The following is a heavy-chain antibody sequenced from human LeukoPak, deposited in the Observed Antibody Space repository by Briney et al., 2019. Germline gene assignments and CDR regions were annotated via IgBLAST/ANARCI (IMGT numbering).Heavy chain of an antibody. CDR3: AREWTPDSFNWFDP. Sequence: SETLSLTCTVSGGSINTPNYYWGWIRQTPGKGLEWIGNIFYSGGTYYSPSLTSRVTISLDTSRNQFSLKLNSVTAADTAVYYCAREWTPDSFNWFDPWGQGTLVTVSS. V-gene: IGHV4-39*07. CDR1: GGSINTPNYY. D-gene: IGHD3-16*02. CDR2: IFYSGGT. J-gene: IGHJ5*02.